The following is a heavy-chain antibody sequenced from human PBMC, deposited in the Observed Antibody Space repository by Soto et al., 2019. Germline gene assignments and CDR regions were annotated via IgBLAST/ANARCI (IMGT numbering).Heavy chain of an antibody. CDR1: GFGFTSYW. V-gene: IGHV5-51*01. J-gene: IGHJ6*02. CDR2: IYPGDSNT. CDR3: VRPRGPCYYYYGVDV. Sequence: GESLKISCKASGFGFTSYWIGWVRQKPGKGLEWMGIIYPGDSNTRYSPSFQGQVTISADKSISSAYLQWSSLKASDTAMYYCVRPRGPCYYYYGVDVWGQGTTVTVSS. D-gene: IGHD6-25*01.